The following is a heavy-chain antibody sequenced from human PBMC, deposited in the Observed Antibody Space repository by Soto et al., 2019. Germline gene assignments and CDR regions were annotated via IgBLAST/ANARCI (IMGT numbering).Heavy chain of an antibody. V-gene: IGHV3-33*01. CDR3: ARDLGYYYDSSGYYPGPFDY. D-gene: IGHD3-22*01. J-gene: IGHJ4*02. Sequence: PGGSLRLSCAASGFTFSSYGMHWVRQAPGKGLEWVAVIWYDGSNKYYADSVKGRFTISRDNSKNTLYLQMNSLRAEDTAVYYFARDLGYYYDSSGYYPGPFDYWGQGTLVTVSS. CDR2: IWYDGSNK. CDR1: GFTFSSYG.